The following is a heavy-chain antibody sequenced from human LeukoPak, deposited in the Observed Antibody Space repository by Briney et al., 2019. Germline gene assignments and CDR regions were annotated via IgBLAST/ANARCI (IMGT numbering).Heavy chain of an antibody. D-gene: IGHD4-17*01. CDR3: ARGLSGYGDYLPFDY. CDR2: INHSGST. CDR1: GGSFSGYY. V-gene: IGHV4-34*01. Sequence: SETLSLTCAVYGGSFSGYYWSWIRQPPGKGLEWIGEINHSGSTNYNPSLKSRVTISVDTSKNQFSLKLSSVTAADMAVYYCARGLSGYGDYLPFDYWGQGTLVTVSS. J-gene: IGHJ4*02.